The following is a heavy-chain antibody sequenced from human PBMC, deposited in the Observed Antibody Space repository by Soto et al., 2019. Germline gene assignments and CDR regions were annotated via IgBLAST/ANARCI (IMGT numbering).Heavy chain of an antibody. CDR3: ARSGYSYGPFDY. CDR2: ISGSGDST. CDR1: GFTFSSYA. Sequence: GSLRLSCAASGFTFSSYAMSRVRQAPGKGLEWVSGISGSGDSTYYADSVKGRFTISRDNSKNTLYLQMNSLRAEDTAVYYCARSGYSYGPFDYWGQGTLVTVSS. D-gene: IGHD5-18*01. J-gene: IGHJ4*02. V-gene: IGHV3-23*01.